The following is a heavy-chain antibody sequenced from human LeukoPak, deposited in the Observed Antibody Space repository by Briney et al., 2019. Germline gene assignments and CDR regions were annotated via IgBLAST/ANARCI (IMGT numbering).Heavy chain of an antibody. CDR3: ARIPYSGFLEFDY. CDR1: GGSISSYY. V-gene: IGHV4-59*01. J-gene: IGHJ4*02. D-gene: IGHD3-3*01. Sequence: SETLSLTCTVSGGSISSYYWSWIRQPPGKGLEWIGYIYYSGSTNYNPSLKSRVTISVDTPKNQFSLKLSSVTAADTAVYYCARIPYSGFLEFDYWGQGTLVTVSS. CDR2: IYYSGST.